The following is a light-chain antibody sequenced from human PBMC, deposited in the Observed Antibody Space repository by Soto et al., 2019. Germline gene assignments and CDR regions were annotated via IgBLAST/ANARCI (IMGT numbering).Light chain of an antibody. CDR3: AAWDDSLKGWV. V-gene: IGLV1-44*01. Sequence: QSVLTQPPSASGTPGQRVTISCSGSSSNIGSETVHWYQQVPGTAPKLLIYANNQRPSGVPDRFSVSKSGTSASLAIGGLQSEDEADYDCAAWDDSLKGWVFGGGTKLTVL. CDR2: ANN. CDR1: SSNIGSET. J-gene: IGLJ3*02.